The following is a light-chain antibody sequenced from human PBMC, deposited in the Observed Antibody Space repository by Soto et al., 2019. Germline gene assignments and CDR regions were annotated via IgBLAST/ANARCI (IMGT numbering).Light chain of an antibody. CDR2: TAS. Sequence: DFQLTQSPSSLSASVGDRVTITCRASQSISTYLNWYQQKPGEAPKVLIYTASILQGGVPSRFSGGGSGTEFTLTISNLQPEDFATYYCQQSYSSPVTFGQGTRLEIK. J-gene: IGKJ5*01. CDR3: QQSYSSPVT. V-gene: IGKV1-39*01. CDR1: QSISTY.